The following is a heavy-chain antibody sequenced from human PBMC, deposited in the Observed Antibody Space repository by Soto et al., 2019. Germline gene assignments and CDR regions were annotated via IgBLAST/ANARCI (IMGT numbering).Heavy chain of an antibody. V-gene: IGHV3-48*03. CDR2: TSSSGSNI. Sequence: EVQLVESGGGLVQPGGSLRLSCAASGFTFSSYEMNWVRQAPGKGLEWVSYTSSSGSNIDYADSVQGRFTISRDNAKNSLYLQMNSLRAEDTAVYYCATRSGGGGAFDFWGQGTMVTVSS. CDR1: GFTFSSYE. D-gene: IGHD3-10*01. CDR3: ATRSGGGGAFDF. J-gene: IGHJ3*01.